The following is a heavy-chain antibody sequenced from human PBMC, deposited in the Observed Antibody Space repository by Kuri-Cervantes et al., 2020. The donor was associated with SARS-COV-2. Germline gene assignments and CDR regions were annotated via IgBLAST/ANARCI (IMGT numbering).Heavy chain of an antibody. CDR2: INPSGGST. CDR3: AREAGYYDMLLTPSYYYYYYGMDV. D-gene: IGHD3-9*01. CDR1: GYTFTSYY. Sequence: GGSLRLSCKASGYTFTSYYMHWVRQAPGQGLEWMGIINPSGGSTSYAQKFQGRVTMTRDTSTSTVYMELSSLRPEDTAVYYCAREAGYYDMLLTPSYYYYYYGMDVWGQGTTVTVSS. J-gene: IGHJ6*02. V-gene: IGHV1-46*01.